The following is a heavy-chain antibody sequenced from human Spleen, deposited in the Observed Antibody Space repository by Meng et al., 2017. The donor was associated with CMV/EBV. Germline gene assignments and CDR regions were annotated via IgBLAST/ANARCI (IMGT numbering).Heavy chain of an antibody. CDR1: GGTFSSYT. CDR3: ARTNRFGELGVDY. J-gene: IGHJ4*02. D-gene: IGHD3-10*01. V-gene: IGHV1-69*05. Sequence: SVKVSCKASGGTFSSYTVSWVRQAPGHGLEWMGGIIPIFGTANYAQKFQGRVTITTDESTSTAYMELSSLRSEDTAVYYCARTNRFGELGVDYWGQGTLVTVSS. CDR2: IIPIFGTA.